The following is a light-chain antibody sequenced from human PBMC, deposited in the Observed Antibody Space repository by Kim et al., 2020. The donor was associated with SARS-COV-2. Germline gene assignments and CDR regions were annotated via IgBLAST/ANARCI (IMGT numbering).Light chain of an antibody. CDR2: GAS. J-gene: IGKJ4*01. CDR3: QQYNDLPLLT. CDR1: QSVKNN. Sequence: IVMTQSPATLSVSPGERVTLSCRASQSVKNNLAWYQQRPGQAPRLIIYGASTRATDISARFIGRGSGTEFTLTIRSLQSEDLAVYYCQQYNDLPLLTFGGGTKVDIK. V-gene: IGKV3-15*01.